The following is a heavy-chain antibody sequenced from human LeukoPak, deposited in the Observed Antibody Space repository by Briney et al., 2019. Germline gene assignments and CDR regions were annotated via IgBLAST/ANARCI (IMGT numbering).Heavy chain of an antibody. V-gene: IGHV3-9*01. J-gene: IGHJ4*02. Sequence: AGGSLRLSCAASGFTFDDYAMHWVRQAPGKGLEWVSGISWNSGSIGYADSVKGRFTISRDNAKKSLYLQMNSLRAEDTALYYCAKGTTRWLQSFFPYWGQGTLVTVSS. D-gene: IGHD5-24*01. CDR3: AKGTTRWLQSFFPY. CDR1: GFTFDDYA. CDR2: ISWNSGSI.